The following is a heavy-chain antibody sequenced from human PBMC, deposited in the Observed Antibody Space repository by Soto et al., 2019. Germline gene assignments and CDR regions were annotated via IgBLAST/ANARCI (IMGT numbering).Heavy chain of an antibody. V-gene: IGHV3-23*01. CDR3: ATETMNVGRFGTIDC. J-gene: IGHJ4*02. CDR1: GFTFSSYA. Sequence: VQLLESGGGLVQPGGSLRLSCAASGFTFSSYAMSWVRRAPGKWLEWVTAVSASGSDTYYVDSVKGRFSISRDNSKDTLYLQMNSLRADDSAEYYCATETMNVGRFGTIDCWGQGPLVTFSS. CDR2: VSASGSDT. D-gene: IGHD1-26*01.